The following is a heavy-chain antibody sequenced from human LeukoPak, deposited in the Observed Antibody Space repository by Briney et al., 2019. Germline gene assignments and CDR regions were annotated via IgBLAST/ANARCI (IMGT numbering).Heavy chain of an antibody. CDR1: GYTFTGYY. J-gene: IGHJ4*02. Sequence: ASVKVSCEASGYTFTGYYMHWVRQAPGQGLEWMGRINPNSGGTNYAQKFQGRVTMTRDTSISTAYMELSRLRSDDTAVYYCAAPHNSSSFDYWGQGTLVTVSS. CDR2: INPNSGGT. CDR3: AAPHNSSSFDY. V-gene: IGHV1-2*06. D-gene: IGHD6-6*01.